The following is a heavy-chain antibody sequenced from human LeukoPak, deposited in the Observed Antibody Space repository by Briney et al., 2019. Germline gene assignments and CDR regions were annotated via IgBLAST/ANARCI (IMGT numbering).Heavy chain of an antibody. V-gene: IGHV3-30*03. CDR2: ISHDGGNK. Sequence: PGRSLRLSCVASGFAFSQFPVHWVRQAPGKRLEWVAFISHDGGNKKYGDSVKGRFTISRDNSKNTVYLQMNSLRAEDTAVYYCARDIPIGRTNFDYWGRGTLVTVSS. D-gene: IGHD3-3*01. CDR1: GFAFSQFP. J-gene: IGHJ4*02. CDR3: ARDIPIGRTNFDY.